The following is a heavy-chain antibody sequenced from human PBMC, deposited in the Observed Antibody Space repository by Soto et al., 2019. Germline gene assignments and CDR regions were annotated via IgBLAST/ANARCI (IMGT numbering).Heavy chain of an antibody. CDR1: GFTFSAFD. Sequence: EVQLEESGGGFIQPGGSLRLSCVASGFTFSAFDMHWVRQVTGKSLEWVSGIGTAFDTYYAGSVKGRFTISRENAKNSFYLQMNSLRAGDTAVYYCARGRSNDFGSSPPPRFDPWGQGTLVTVSS. D-gene: IGHD3-10*01. V-gene: IGHV3-13*01. CDR2: IGTAFDT. CDR3: ARGRSNDFGSSPPPRFDP. J-gene: IGHJ5*02.